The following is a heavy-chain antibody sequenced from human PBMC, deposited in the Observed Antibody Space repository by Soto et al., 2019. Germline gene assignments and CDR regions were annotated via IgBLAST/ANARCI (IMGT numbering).Heavy chain of an antibody. D-gene: IGHD1-1*01. J-gene: IGHJ4*02. Sequence: GVSLRLSFAASGFTFSSYWMHWVRQAPGKGLVWVSRINSDGSSTSYADSVRGRFTISRDNAKNTLYLQMNSLRAEDTAVYYCAMSTQNLDYWGQGTLVTVSS. CDR2: INSDGSST. CDR3: AMSTQNLDY. V-gene: IGHV3-74*01. CDR1: GFTFSSYW.